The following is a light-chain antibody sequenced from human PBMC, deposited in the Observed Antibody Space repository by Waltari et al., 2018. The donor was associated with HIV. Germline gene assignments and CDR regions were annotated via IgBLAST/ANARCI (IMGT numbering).Light chain of an antibody. CDR2: KDS. J-gene: IGLJ1*01. V-gene: IGLV3-25*03. CDR3: QSADSSGTHYV. Sequence: SYELTQPPSVSVSPGQTARITCSGDAFPKQYAYWYQQKPGQAHVVMIYKDSERPSGIPERFSGSSSGTTVTLTISGVQAEDEADYYCQSADSSGTHYVFGTGTKVTVL. CDR1: AFPKQY.